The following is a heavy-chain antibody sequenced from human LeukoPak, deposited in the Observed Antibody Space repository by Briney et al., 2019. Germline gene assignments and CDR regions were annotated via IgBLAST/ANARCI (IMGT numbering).Heavy chain of an antibody. CDR2: IYYSGST. CDR1: GGSVSSGSYY. V-gene: IGHV4-61*01. CDR3: ARLVVPAAMGGFDY. Sequence: SETLSLTCIVSGGSVSSGSYYWSWIRQSPGKGLEWIGFIYYSGSTNYNPSLKSRVTISVDTSKNQFSLKLTSVTAADTAVYYCARLVVPAAMGGFDYWGQGTLVTVSS. J-gene: IGHJ4*02. D-gene: IGHD2-2*01.